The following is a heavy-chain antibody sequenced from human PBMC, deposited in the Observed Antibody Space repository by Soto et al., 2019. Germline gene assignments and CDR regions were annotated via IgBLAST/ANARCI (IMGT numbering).Heavy chain of an antibody. CDR2: ILQAGNTK. J-gene: IGHJ5*02. CDR3: ARDPVYGDSKWAFGA. CDR1: GFTFQSYA. D-gene: IGHD4-17*01. V-gene: IGHV3-23*03. Sequence: EVPLLESGGGLVLPGGSLRLSCVASGFTFQSYAMSWVRQPPGKGPEWIAGILQAGNTKYYADFVKGRFTISRDNSKNLLYLQMDSLGLDDTAVYYCARDPVYGDSKWAFGAWGQGTPVTVSS.